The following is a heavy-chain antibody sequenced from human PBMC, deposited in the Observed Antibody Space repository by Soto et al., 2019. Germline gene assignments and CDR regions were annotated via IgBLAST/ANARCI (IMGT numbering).Heavy chain of an antibody. CDR2: ISYDGSNK. CDR1: GFTFSRYG. Sequence: GGSLRLSCAASGFTFSRYGIHCVRQAPDKGLEWVEVISYDGSNKYYADSVKGRFTISRDNSKNTPYMQMNSLRATDTAEFYCAKAPYGSCLYYSYYSNCIDFCGQGTTGTGSS. J-gene: IGHJ6*02. D-gene: IGHD3-10*01. CDR3: AKAPYGSCLYYSYYSNCIDF. V-gene: IGHV3-30*18.